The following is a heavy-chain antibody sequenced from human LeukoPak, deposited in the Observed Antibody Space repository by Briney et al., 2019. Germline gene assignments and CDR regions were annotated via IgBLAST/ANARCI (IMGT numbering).Heavy chain of an antibody. D-gene: IGHD3-22*01. V-gene: IGHV3-15*01. CDR2: ITSKADGGTR. Sequence: GGSLRLSCTASGFSFSNAWVSCVRQAPGKGLEWVGRITSKADGGTRDYAAPVKGRFTISRDDSKNTLYLQMNSLKTEDTAVYYCTTPERYYYDTSDFYGSPYWGQGTLVTVSS. CDR1: GFSFSNAW. CDR3: TTPERYYYDTSDFYGSPY. J-gene: IGHJ4*02.